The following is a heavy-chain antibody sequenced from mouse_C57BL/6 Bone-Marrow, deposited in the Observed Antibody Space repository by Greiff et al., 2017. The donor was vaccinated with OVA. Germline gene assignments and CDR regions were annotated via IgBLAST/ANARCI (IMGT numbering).Heavy chain of an antibody. D-gene: IGHD1-1*01. CDR3: AREGNYYGSTSYWHFDV. J-gene: IGHJ1*03. Sequence: LVEPGASVKISCKASGYSFTDYNMNWVKQSNGKSLEWIGVINPNYGTTSYNQKFKGKATLTVDQSSSTAYMQLNSLTSEDSAVYYCAREGNYYGSTSYWHFDVWGTGTTVTVSS. CDR1: GYSFTDYN. V-gene: IGHV1-39*01. CDR2: INPNYGTT.